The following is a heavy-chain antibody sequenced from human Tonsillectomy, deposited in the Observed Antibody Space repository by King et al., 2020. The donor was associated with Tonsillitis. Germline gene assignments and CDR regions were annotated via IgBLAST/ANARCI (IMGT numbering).Heavy chain of an antibody. J-gene: IGHJ4*02. V-gene: IGHV3-15*01. CDR3: SAGGDEACWRSATGLYYFDY. Sequence: DAQLVQSGGGLIKPGGSLRLSCAASGFTFSNAWMNWVRQAPGKGLEWVGRIKSQTNGGTTHYAAPVQGRFTISRDDSKNTLDLQMNGLKTEDPAVYYGSAGGDEACWRSATGLYYFDYWGQGTLVTVSS. CDR1: GFTFSNAW. D-gene: IGHD6-13*01. CDR2: IKSQTNGGTT.